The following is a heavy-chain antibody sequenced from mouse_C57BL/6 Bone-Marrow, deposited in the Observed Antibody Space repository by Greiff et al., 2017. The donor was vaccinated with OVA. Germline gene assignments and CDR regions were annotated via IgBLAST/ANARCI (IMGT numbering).Heavy chain of an antibody. CDR1: GYTFTTYP. CDR2: FHPYNDDT. V-gene: IGHV1-47*01. CDR3: AKGIYYGNYWYFDV. D-gene: IGHD2-1*01. Sequence: QVQLQQSGAELVQPGASAQMSCQASGYTFTTYPIEWLKQNHGKSLEWIGNFHPYNDDTKYNEKFKGKATLTVEKSSSTVYLELSRLTSDDSAVYYCAKGIYYGNYWYFDVWGTGTTVTVSS. J-gene: IGHJ1*03.